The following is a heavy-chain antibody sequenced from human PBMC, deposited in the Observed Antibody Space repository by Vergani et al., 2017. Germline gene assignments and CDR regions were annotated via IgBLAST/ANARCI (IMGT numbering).Heavy chain of an antibody. CDR3: AKARYPNCKGGNCYSYYYGLDL. CDR1: GFTFSSYA. CDR2: ISGSGGNT. D-gene: IGHD2-15*01. V-gene: IGHV3-23*01. J-gene: IGHJ6*02. Sequence: EVQLLESGGGLVQPGGSLRLSCGASGFTFSSYAMTWVRQAPGKGLEWVSAISGSGGNTFYTDSVKGRFTISRDNSKDTLYLQRNSLRVEDTAIYYCAKARYPNCKGGNCYSYYYGLDLWGQGTTVTVSS.